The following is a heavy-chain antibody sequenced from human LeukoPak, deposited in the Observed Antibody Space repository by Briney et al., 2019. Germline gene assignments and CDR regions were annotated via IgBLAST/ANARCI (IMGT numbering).Heavy chain of an antibody. D-gene: IGHD3-10*01. CDR2: IYYSGST. CDR1: GGSISSYY. Sequence: SETLSLTCTVSGGSISSYYWSWIRQPPGKGLEWIGYIYYSGSTNYKPSLKSRVTISVDTSKNQFSLKLSSVTAADTAVYYCARAVTYYYGSGSPSWFDPWGQGTLVTVSS. V-gene: IGHV4-59*01. CDR3: ARAVTYYYGSGSPSWFDP. J-gene: IGHJ5*02.